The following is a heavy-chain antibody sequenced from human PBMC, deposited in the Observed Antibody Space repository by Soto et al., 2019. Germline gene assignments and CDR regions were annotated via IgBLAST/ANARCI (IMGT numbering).Heavy chain of an antibody. V-gene: IGHV3-7*01. J-gene: IGHJ3*02. D-gene: IGHD2-15*01. Sequence: EVQLVESGGGLVQPGRSPRLSCAASGFTFSSYWMSWVRQAPGKGLEWVANIKQDGSEKYYVDSVKGRFTISRDNAKNSLYLQMNSLRAEDTAVYYCARGYIVVVVAAPADDAFDIWGQGTMVTVSS. CDR3: ARGYIVVVVAAPADDAFDI. CDR2: IKQDGSEK. CDR1: GFTFSSYW.